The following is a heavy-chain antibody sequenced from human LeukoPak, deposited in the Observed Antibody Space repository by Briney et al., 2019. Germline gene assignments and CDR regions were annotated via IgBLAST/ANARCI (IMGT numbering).Heavy chain of an antibody. CDR2: INSDGSST. J-gene: IGHJ6*02. D-gene: IGHD5-12*01. Sequence: PGGSLRLSCVASGFTFSSYWMHWVRQAPGKGLVWVSRINSDGSSTSYADSVKGRFTISRDNAKNTLYLQMNSLRAEDTAVYYCARTHRFPRDGYNDGMDVWGQGTTVTVSS. V-gene: IGHV3-74*01. CDR1: GFTFSSYW. CDR3: ARTHRFPRDGYNDGMDV.